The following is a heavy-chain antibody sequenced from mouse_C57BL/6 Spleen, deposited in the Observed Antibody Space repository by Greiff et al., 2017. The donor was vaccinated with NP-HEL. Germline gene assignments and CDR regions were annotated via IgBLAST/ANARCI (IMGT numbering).Heavy chain of an antibody. CDR1: GFTFSDYG. D-gene: IGHD2-14*01. J-gene: IGHJ4*01. CDR2: ISIGGGPT. Sequence: DVKLVESGGGLVKPGGSLKLSCAASGFTFSDYGMHWVRQAPDKGLGGFANISIGGGPTYYAETVKGRFTISRDNAKNTLFRQMTSLRSEDTAMYYCARNRDYAMDYWGQGTSVTVSS. V-gene: IGHV5-17*01. CDR3: ARNRDYAMDY.